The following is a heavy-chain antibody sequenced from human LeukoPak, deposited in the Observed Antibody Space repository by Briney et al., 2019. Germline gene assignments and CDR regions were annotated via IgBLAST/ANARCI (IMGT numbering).Heavy chain of an antibody. V-gene: IGHV4-59*01. CDR1: GGSISSYY. CDR3: AREGLPPYYYYYMDV. Sequence: PSETLSLTCTVSGGSISSYYWSWIRQPPGKGLEWIGYVYYSGSINYNPSLKSRVTISVDTSKKQFSLKLSSVTAADTAVYYCAREGLPPYYYYYMDVWGKGTTVTISS. J-gene: IGHJ6*03. CDR2: VYYSGSI.